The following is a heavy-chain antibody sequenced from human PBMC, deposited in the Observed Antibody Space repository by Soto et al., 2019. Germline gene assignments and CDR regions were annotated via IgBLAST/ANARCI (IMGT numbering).Heavy chain of an antibody. D-gene: IGHD2-2*02. Sequence: ASVKVSCKASGYTFTSYAMHWVRQAPGQRLEWMGWINAGNGNTKYPQKFQGRVTITRDTSASTAYMELSSLRSEDTAVYYCARGVPAAIRVNWFDPWGQGTLVTVSS. J-gene: IGHJ5*02. CDR1: GYTFTSYA. CDR3: ARGVPAAIRVNWFDP. CDR2: INAGNGNT. V-gene: IGHV1-3*01.